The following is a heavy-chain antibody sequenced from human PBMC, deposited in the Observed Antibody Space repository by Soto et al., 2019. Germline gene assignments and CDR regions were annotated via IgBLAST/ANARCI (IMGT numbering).Heavy chain of an antibody. J-gene: IGHJ6*02. D-gene: IGHD3-22*01. CDR1: GYNFTSHY. V-gene: IGHV1-46*01. Sequence: ASVKVSCKASGYNFTSHYMHWVRQAPGQGLESMGIIYPRGGTTIYAQKFQGRVTMTRDTSTHTFYMELSSLRSEDTAMYYCARVGYSSTGTTFHYHGLDVWGQGTAVTVPS. CDR2: IYPRGGTT. CDR3: ARVGYSSTGTTFHYHGLDV.